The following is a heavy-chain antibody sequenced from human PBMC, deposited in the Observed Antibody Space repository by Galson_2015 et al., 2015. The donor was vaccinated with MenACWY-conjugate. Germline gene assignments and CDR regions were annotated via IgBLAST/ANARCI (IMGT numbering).Heavy chain of an antibody. CDR1: GDSVSSNSAA. J-gene: IGHJ2*01. CDR3: ARGVTRTSGTINWYFDF. V-gene: IGHV6-1*01. CDR2: TYYRSRWHN. Sequence: CAISGDSVSSNSAAWTWIRQSPSRGLEWLGRTYYRSRWHNDYAVSVKSRITINPDASRNQLSLQLGSVTPEDTAVYYCARGVTRTSGTINWYFDFWGRGTLVTVSS. D-gene: IGHD6-13*01.